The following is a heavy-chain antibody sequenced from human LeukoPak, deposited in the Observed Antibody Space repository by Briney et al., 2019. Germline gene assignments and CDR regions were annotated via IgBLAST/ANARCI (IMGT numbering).Heavy chain of an antibody. CDR3: ARHYDFWSGYWSSDY. CDR1: GFTFSSYS. J-gene: IGHJ4*02. V-gene: IGHV3-48*01. Sequence: GGSLRLSCAASGFTFSSYSMNWVRQAPGKGLEWVSYISSSISTIYYADSVKGRFTISRDNAKNSLYLQMNSPRAEDTAVYYCARHYDFWSGYWSSDYWGQGTLVTVSS. D-gene: IGHD3-3*01. CDR2: ISSSISTI.